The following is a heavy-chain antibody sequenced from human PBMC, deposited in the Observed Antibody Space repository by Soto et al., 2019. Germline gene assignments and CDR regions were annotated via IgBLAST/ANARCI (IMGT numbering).Heavy chain of an antibody. Sequence: EVQLVQSGAEVKKPGESLKISCRGSGYRFTNFWIGWVRQIPGKGLEWMGVIYPGDSYTRYSPSFQGQVTISADKSINTAYLQWNSLKASDSAIYYCARPPYNWDEYFDSWGQGTLVSVSS. CDR2: IYPGDSYT. CDR3: ARPPYNWDEYFDS. J-gene: IGHJ4*02. CDR1: GYRFTNFW. D-gene: IGHD1-1*01. V-gene: IGHV5-51*01.